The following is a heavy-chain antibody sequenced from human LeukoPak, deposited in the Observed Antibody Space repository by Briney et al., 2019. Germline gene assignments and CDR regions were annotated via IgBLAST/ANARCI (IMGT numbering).Heavy chain of an antibody. V-gene: IGHV4-34*01. CDR3: ARGLARFYGAASDY. CDR1: GGSFSGYY. D-gene: IGHD3-3*02. Sequence: PSETLSLTCAVYGGSFSGYYWSWIRQPPGKGLEWIGEINHSGSTNYNPSLKSRVTISVDTSKNQFSLKLSSVTAADTAVYYCARGLARFYGAASDYWGQGTLATVSS. CDR2: INHSGST. J-gene: IGHJ4*02.